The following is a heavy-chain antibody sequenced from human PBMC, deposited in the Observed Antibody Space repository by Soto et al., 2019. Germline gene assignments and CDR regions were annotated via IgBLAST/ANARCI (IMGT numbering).Heavy chain of an antibody. CDR3: ARALTGYGMAV. J-gene: IGHJ6*02. Sequence: QVQLVQSGVEVREPGASVKVSCKAVRYIFTNYGVSWVRQAPGQGLEWMGWITTYNGNTEYAQKFQGRVTMTTDASTSTADRELWSLRSDDTAIYYCARALTGYGMAVWGQGTTVTVSS. V-gene: IGHV1-18*01. CDR2: ITTYNGNT. CDR1: RYIFTNYG.